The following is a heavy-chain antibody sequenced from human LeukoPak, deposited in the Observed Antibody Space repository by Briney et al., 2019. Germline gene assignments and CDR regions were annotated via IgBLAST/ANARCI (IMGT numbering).Heavy chain of an antibody. V-gene: IGHV4-61*01. CDR1: GGSISSGSYY. CDR2: IYYSGST. Sequence: SETLSLTCTVSGGSISSGSYYWSWIRQPPGKGLEWIGYIYYSGSTNYNPSLKSRVTISVDTSKNQFSLKLSSVTAADTAVYYCAREVFDDFWSGYSPRFDPWGQGTLVTVSS. D-gene: IGHD3-3*01. CDR3: AREVFDDFWSGYSPRFDP. J-gene: IGHJ5*02.